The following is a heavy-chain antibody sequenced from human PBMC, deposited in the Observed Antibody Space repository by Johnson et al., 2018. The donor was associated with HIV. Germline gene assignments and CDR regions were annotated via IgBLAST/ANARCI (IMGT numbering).Heavy chain of an antibody. D-gene: IGHD6-6*01. J-gene: IGHJ3*02. CDR2: ISYDGSNK. CDR3: AKGESSSSEPDAFDI. CDR1: GFTFDDYG. V-gene: IGHV3-30*18. Sequence: QVQLVESGGGVVRPGGSLSLSCAASGFTFDDYGMSWVRQAPGKGLEWVAVISYDGSNKYYADSVKGRFTISRDNSKNTLYLQINSLRAEDTAVYYCAKGESSSSEPDAFDIWGQGTMVTVSS.